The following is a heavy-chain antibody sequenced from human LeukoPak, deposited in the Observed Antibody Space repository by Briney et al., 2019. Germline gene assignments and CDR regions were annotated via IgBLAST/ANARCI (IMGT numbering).Heavy chain of an antibody. D-gene: IGHD2-21*02. CDR1: GGSISSGDYS. Sequence: PSETLSLTCTVSGGSISSGDYSWSWIRQHPGKGLEWIGYIYYSGSTYYNPSLKSRVTISVDTSKNQFSLKLSSVTAADTAVYYCARQLLAYCGGDCSDWGQGTLVTVSS. CDR3: ARQLLAYCGGDCSD. V-gene: IGHV4-31*03. CDR2: IYYSGST. J-gene: IGHJ4*02.